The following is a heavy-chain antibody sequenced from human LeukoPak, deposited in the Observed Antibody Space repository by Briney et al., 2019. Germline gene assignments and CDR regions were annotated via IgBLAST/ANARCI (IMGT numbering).Heavy chain of an antibody. J-gene: IGHJ5*02. CDR2: ISSSSSTI. CDR3: ARDPCSSTSCYAGRFDP. CDR1: GFTFSSYS. D-gene: IGHD2-2*01. V-gene: IGHV3-48*01. Sequence: GGSLRLSCAASGFTFSSYSMNWVRQAPGKGLEWVSYISSSSSTIYYADSVKGRFTISRDNAKNSLYLQMNSLRAEDTAVYYCARDPCSSTSCYAGRFDPWGQGTLVAVSS.